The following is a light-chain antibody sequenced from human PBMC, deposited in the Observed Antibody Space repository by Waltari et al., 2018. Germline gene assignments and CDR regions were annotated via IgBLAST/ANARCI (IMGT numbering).Light chain of an antibody. CDR3: QKYNSAPLT. Sequence: DIQMTQSPSSLSASVGDRVTITCRASQAIRNNLAWYQQKPGKVPKLLIYGASILQSGVPSRFSGSGSGTDFTLTISSLQPEDVATYYCQKYNSAPLTFGPGTKVDIK. CDR2: GAS. CDR1: QAIRNN. V-gene: IGKV1-27*01. J-gene: IGKJ3*01.